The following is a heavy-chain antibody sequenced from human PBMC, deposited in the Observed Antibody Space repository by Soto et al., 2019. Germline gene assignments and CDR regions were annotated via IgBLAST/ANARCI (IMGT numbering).Heavy chain of an antibody. V-gene: IGHV3-23*01. Sequence: GGSLRLSCAASGFTFSSYAMSWVRQAPGKGLEWVSAISGSGGSTYYADSVKGRFTISRDNSKNTLYLQMNSLRAEDTAVYYCAKEAQGYDFWSGRHNPNFQHWGQGTLVTVSS. CDR3: AKEAQGYDFWSGRHNPNFQH. CDR2: ISGSGGST. CDR1: GFTFSSYA. J-gene: IGHJ1*01. D-gene: IGHD3-3*01.